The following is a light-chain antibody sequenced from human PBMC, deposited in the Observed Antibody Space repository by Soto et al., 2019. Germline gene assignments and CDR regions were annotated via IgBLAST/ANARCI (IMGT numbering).Light chain of an antibody. Sequence: QSVLTQPASVSGSPGQSITISCTGTSSDVGGYNYVSWYQQYPGKAPKLMIYDVSNRPSGVSNRFSGSKSGNTASLTISGLQAEDEADYYCSSYTSSSTLEGVFGGGTKVTVL. V-gene: IGLV2-14*03. CDR3: SSYTSSSTLEGV. CDR2: DVS. CDR1: SSDVGGYNY. J-gene: IGLJ3*02.